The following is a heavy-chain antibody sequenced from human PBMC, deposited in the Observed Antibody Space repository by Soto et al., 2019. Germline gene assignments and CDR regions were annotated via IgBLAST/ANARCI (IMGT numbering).Heavy chain of an antibody. CDR1: VYSIISGYY. D-gene: IGHD6-6*01. Sequence: KSSETLSLTCAVSVYSIISGYYCGWIRQPPGKGLEWIGSIYHSGSTYYNPSLKSRVTISVDTSKNQFSLKLSSVTAADTAVYYCARDLGIAARSYYGMDVWGQGTTVTVSS. V-gene: IGHV4-38-2*02. J-gene: IGHJ6*02. CDR3: ARDLGIAARSYYGMDV. CDR2: IYHSGST.